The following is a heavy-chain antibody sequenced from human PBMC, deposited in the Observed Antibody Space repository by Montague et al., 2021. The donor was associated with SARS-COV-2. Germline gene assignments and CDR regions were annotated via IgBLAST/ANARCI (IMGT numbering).Heavy chain of an antibody. CDR3: ARARGRTGWFDS. CDR2: INHSGST. CDR1: GGSFTNYY. V-gene: IGHV4-34*01. J-gene: IGHJ5*01. D-gene: IGHD3-10*01. Sequence: SETLSLTCAVRGGSFTNYYWNWIRQSPGKGLETLGEINHSGSTNYNPSLKSRATISVDMSKSQVSLNLTSVTAADTAIYYCARARGRTGWFDSWGQGIQVTVSS.